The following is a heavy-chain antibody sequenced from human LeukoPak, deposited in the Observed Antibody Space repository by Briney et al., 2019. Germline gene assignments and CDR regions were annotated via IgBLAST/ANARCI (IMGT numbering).Heavy chain of an antibody. Sequence: SETLSLTCSVSGGSISSSTYYWGWIRQPPGQGLDWIGNIYYSESTYYNPSLKSRVTISVDTSKNQFSLKLSSVTAADTAVYYCARGIGYCSSTSCYGGWFDPWGQGTLVTVSS. V-gene: IGHV4-39*07. D-gene: IGHD2-2*01. J-gene: IGHJ5*02. CDR3: ARGIGYCSSTSCYGGWFDP. CDR1: GGSISSSTYY. CDR2: IYYSEST.